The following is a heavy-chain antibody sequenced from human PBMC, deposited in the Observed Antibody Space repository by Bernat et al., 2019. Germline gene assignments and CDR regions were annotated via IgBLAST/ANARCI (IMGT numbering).Heavy chain of an antibody. V-gene: IGHV4-34*01. CDR2: INHSGST. CDR1: GGSFSGYY. D-gene: IGHD5-18*01. CDR3: ARDGASYSYGYGFDY. J-gene: IGHJ4*02. Sequence: QVQLQQWGAGLLKPSETLSLTCAVYGGSFSGYYWNWIRQPPGKGLEWIGEINHSGSTNYNPSLKGRVTISVDTSKNQFSLKLSSVTAADTAVYYCARDGASYSYGYGFDYRGQGTLVTVSS.